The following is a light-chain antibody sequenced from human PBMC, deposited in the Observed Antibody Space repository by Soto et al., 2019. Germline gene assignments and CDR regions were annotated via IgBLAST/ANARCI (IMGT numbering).Light chain of an antibody. CDR1: QSIRSY. Sequence: DIQMTQSPSSLSISVGDRVTITCRASQSIRSYLNWYQQKPGKAPRLQIYASSNLQSGVPSRFSGSGSGTDFTLIISSLHPEDVATYYCQQSYITPYTFGQGTKLDI. V-gene: IGKV1-39*01. CDR2: ASS. J-gene: IGKJ2*01. CDR3: QQSYITPYT.